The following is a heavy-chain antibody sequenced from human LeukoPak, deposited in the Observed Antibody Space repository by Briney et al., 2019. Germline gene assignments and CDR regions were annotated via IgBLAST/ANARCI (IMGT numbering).Heavy chain of an antibody. D-gene: IGHD4-17*01. CDR1: GGSISSYY. V-gene: IGHV4-59*12. Sequence: SETLSLTCTVSGGSISSYYWSWIRQRPGKGLEWMGYTYFTGSTYYNPSLQSRLIISADTSMTQFSLRLRSVTAADTAVYYCARVSFTYGPLDSWGPGILVTVSS. CDR2: TYFTGST. CDR3: ARVSFTYGPLDS. J-gene: IGHJ4*02.